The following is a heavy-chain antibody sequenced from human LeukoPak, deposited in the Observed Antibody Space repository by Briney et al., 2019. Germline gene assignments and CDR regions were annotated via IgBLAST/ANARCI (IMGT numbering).Heavy chain of an antibody. CDR1: GGSISSGDYY. Sequence: NPSQTLSLTCTVSGGSISSGDYYWSWIRQPPGKGLEWIGYIYYSGRTNYNPSLKGRVTISVDTSKNQFSLKLSSVTAADTAVYYCARGLPSVTTSFDYWGQGTLVTVSS. D-gene: IGHD4-17*01. CDR3: ARGLPSVTTSFDY. CDR2: IYYSGRT. J-gene: IGHJ4*02. V-gene: IGHV4-30-4*01.